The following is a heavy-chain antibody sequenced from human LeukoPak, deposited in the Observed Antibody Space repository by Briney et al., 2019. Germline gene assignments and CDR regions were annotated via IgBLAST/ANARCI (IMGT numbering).Heavy chain of an antibody. V-gene: IGHV4-59*08. D-gene: IGHD3-10*01. CDR3: ARHLDYYGSGSYEY. CDR1: GGSISSYY. Sequence: SETLSLTCTVSGGSISSYYWSWIRQPPGKGLEWIGYIYYSGSTNYNPSLKSRVTISVDTSKNQFSLKLSSVTAADTAVYYCARHLDYYGSGSYEYWGQGTLVTVSS. J-gene: IGHJ4*02. CDR2: IYYSGST.